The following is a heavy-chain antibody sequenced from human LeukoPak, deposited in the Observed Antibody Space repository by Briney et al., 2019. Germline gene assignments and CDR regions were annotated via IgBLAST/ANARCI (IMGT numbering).Heavy chain of an antibody. CDR3: ARGPSIAAPMDV. V-gene: IGHV1-69*05. J-gene: IGHJ6*03. D-gene: IGHD6-6*01. CDR2: IIPIFGTA. Sequence: SVNVSCKASGGTFSSYAISWVRQAPGQGLEWMGGIIPIFGTANYAQKFQGRVTITTDESTSTAYMELSSLRSEDTAVYYCARGPSIAAPMDVWGKGTTVTVSS. CDR1: GGTFSSYA.